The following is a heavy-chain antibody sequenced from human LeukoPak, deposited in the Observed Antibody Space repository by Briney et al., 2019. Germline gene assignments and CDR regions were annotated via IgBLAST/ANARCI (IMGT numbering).Heavy chain of an antibody. CDR2: IYTSGST. V-gene: IGHV4-4*07. J-gene: IGHJ4*02. D-gene: IGHD3-16*01. Sequence: SSETLSLTCTVSGGSFSSYYWSWIRQPAGKGLEWIGRIYTSGSTNYNPSLKSRVTMSVDTSKNQFSLKLSSVTAADTAVYYCARLPMITFGGVKKHALADLIVWGQGTLVTVSS. CDR3: ARLPMITFGGVKKHALADLIV. CDR1: GGSFSSYY.